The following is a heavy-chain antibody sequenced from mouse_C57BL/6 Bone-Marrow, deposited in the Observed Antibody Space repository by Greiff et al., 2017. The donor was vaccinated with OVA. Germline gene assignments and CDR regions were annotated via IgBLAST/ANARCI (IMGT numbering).Heavy chain of an antibody. V-gene: IGHV1-82*01. CDR3: ARAPWFAY. CDR2: IYPGDGDT. Sequence: VKLQESGPELVKPGASVKISCKASGYAFSSSWMNWVKQRPGKGLEWIGRIYPGDGDTNYNGKFKGKATLTADKSSSTAYMQLSSLTSEDSSVYFCARAPWFAYWGQGTLVTVSA. J-gene: IGHJ3*01. CDR1: GYAFSSSW.